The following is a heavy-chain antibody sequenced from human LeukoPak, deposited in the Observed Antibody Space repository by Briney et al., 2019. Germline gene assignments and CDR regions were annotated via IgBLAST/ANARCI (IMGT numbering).Heavy chain of an antibody. V-gene: IGHV3-33*01. CDR1: GFTFSSYG. D-gene: IGHD2-8*02. Sequence: GRSLRLSCAASGFTFSSYGLHWVRQAPGKGLEWVAVIWYDAKTKYYLDSIKGRFTISRDNSKNTLYLQLSSLRAEDTAIYYCARDVTGSDSYYDLDVWGQGTTVTVSS. CDR2: IWYDAKTK. J-gene: IGHJ6*02. CDR3: ARDVTGSDSYYDLDV.